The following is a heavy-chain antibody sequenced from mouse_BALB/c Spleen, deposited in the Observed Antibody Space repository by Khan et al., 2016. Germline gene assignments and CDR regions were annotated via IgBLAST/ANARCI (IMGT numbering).Heavy chain of an antibody. CDR2: ISDGGSYT. CDR1: GFTFSDYY. J-gene: IGHJ1*01. Sequence: EVELVESGGGLVKPGGSLKLSCAASGFTFSDYYMYWVRQTPEKRLEWVATISDGGSYTYYPDSVKGRFTISRDNAKNTLYLQMSSLKSEDTARYYCARDVNWYFDVWGAGTTVTVSS. V-gene: IGHV5-4*02. CDR3: ARDVNWYFDV.